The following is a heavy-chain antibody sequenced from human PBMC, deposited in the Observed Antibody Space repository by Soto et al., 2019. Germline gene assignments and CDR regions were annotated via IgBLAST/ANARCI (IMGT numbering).Heavy chain of an antibody. J-gene: IGHJ3*02. CDR3: ARCHPPWLETSGTFEI. V-gene: IGHV2-26*01. Sequence: QVTLKESGPVLVKPTETLTLTCTVSGFSLSNARMGVSWIRQPPGKALEWLAHIFSHYEKFYSTTLKSRLTISKHTTKSPVGLTITNTAPVDTATYYCARCHPPWLETSGTFEIWRQGTRVTVSS. D-gene: IGHD6-19*01. CDR2: IFSHYEK. CDR1: GFSLSNARMG.